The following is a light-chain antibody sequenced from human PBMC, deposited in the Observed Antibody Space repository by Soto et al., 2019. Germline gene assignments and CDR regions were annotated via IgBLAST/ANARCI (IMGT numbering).Light chain of an antibody. J-gene: IGLJ2*01. CDR1: TGAVTSGHY. V-gene: IGLV7-46*01. CDR2: DTS. Sequence: QAVVTQEPSLTVSPGGTVALTCGSSTGAVTSGHYPYWFQQKPCQAPRTLIYDTSNKHSWTPARFSGSLLGGKAALTLSGAQPEDEAEYYCLLSYSGARPYVVFGGGTKVTVL. CDR3: LLSYSGARPYVV.